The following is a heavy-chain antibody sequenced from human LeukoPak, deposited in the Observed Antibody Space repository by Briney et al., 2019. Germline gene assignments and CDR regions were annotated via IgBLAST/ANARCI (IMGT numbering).Heavy chain of an antibody. CDR2: ISGSGGST. J-gene: IGHJ4*02. CDR3: AKDEGSGWYYFDY. CDR1: GFTFSTYP. D-gene: IGHD6-19*01. Sequence: PGGSLRLSCAASGFTFSTYPMSWVCQAPGKGPEWVSGISGSGGSTYYADSVKGRFTISRDISKNTLYLQMNSLRAEDTAVYYCAKDEGSGWYYFDYWGQGSLVTVSS. V-gene: IGHV3-23*01.